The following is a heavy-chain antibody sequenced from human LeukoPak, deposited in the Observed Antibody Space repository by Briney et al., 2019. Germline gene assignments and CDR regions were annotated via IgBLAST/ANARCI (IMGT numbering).Heavy chain of an antibody. Sequence: PGGSLRLSCAASGFTFSSYAMSWVRQAPGKGLEWVSAISGSGGSTYYADSVKGRFTISRDNSKNTLCLQMNSLRAEDTAVYYCANYGVVLATYGSPSPFVYWGQGTLVTVSS. CDR2: ISGSGGST. J-gene: IGHJ4*02. CDR1: GFTFSSYA. V-gene: IGHV3-23*01. CDR3: ANYGVVLATYGSPSPFVY. D-gene: IGHD3-16*01.